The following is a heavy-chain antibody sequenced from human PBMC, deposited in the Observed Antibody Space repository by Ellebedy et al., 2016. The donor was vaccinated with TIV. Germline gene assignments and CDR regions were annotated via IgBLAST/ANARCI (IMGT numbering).Heavy chain of an antibody. CDR1: GITVSNNY. J-gene: IGHJ4*02. Sequence: GGSLRLSXAASGITVSNNYMRWVRQAPGKGLEWVSLMYSSGTTHYVDSVKGRFTISRDSSKNTLYLQMNSLRVEDTAVYYCARDPPAITYRTWGWGQGTLVTVSS. CDR3: ARDPPAITYRTWG. V-gene: IGHV3-66*01. D-gene: IGHD5-24*01. CDR2: MYSSGTT.